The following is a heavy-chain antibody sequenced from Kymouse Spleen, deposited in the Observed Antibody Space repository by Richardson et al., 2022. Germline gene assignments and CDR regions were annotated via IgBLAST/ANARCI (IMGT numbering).Heavy chain of an antibody. CDR3: AKDIEGSGSYGPFFDY. J-gene: IGHJ4*02. Sequence: EVQLVESGGGLVQPGRSLRLSCAASGFTFDDYAMHWVRQAPGKGLEWVSGISWNSGSIGYADSVKGRFTISRDNAKNSLYLQMNSLRAEDTALYYCAKDIEGSGSYGPFFDYWGQGTLVTVSS. CDR2: ISWNSGSI. D-gene: IGHD3-10*01. V-gene: IGHV3-9*01. CDR1: GFTFDDYA.